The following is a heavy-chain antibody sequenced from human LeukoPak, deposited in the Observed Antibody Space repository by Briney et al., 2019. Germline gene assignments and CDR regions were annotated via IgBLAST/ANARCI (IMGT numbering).Heavy chain of an antibody. CDR3: ARDGDYYDSSGYYYWDY. Sequence: ASVTVSFKASGYTFTSYYMHWVRQAPGQGLEWMGIINPSGGSTSYAQKFQGRVTMTRDMSTSTVYMELSSLRSEDTAVYYCARDGDYYDSSGYYYWDYWGQGTLVTVSS. CDR1: GYTFTSYY. J-gene: IGHJ4*02. D-gene: IGHD3-22*01. CDR2: INPSGGST. V-gene: IGHV1-46*01.